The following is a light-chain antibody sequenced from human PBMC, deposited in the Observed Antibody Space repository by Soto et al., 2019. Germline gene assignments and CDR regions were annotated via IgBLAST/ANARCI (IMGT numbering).Light chain of an antibody. CDR2: LEGSGSY. V-gene: IGLV4-60*03. Sequence: QSVLTQSSSASASLGSSVTLTCTLSSGNSSYIIAWHQQQQGKAPRYLMKLEGSGSYNKGSGVPDRFSGSSSGADRYLSISTLQSEDEADYYCETWDSSTQVFGGGTKVTVL. CDR1: SGNSSYI. J-gene: IGLJ3*02. CDR3: ETWDSSTQV.